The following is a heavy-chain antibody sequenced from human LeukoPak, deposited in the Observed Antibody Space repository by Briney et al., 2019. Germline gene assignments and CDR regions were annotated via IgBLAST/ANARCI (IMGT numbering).Heavy chain of an antibody. Sequence: SETLSLTCTVSGGSISSSSYSWGWIRQPPGKGLEWIGSIYYSGSTYYNPSLKSRVTISVDTSKNQFSLKLSSVTAADTAVYYCARANGGNSYYYGMDVWGQGTTVTVSS. J-gene: IGHJ6*02. CDR3: ARANGGNSYYYGMDV. V-gene: IGHV4-39*01. CDR2: IYYSGST. CDR1: GGSISSSSYS. D-gene: IGHD2-15*01.